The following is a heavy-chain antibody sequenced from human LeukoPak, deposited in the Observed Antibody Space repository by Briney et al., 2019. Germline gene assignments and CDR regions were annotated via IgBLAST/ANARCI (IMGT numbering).Heavy chain of an antibody. CDR3: ARDYDFRSPTYGMDV. J-gene: IGHJ6*02. V-gene: IGHV3-33*01. CDR2: IWYDGSNK. D-gene: IGHD3-3*01. Sequence: PGGSLRLSCAASGFTFSSYGMHWVRQAPGKGLEWVAVIWYDGSNKYYADSVKGRFTISRDNSKNTLYLQMNSLRAEDTAVYYCARDYDFRSPTYGMDVWGQGTTVTVSS. CDR1: GFTFSSYG.